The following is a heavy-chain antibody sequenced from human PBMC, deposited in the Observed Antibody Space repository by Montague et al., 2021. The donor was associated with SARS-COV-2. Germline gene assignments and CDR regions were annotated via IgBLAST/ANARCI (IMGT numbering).Heavy chain of an antibody. CDR1: GGSISSYY. Sequence: SETLSLTCTVSGGSISSYYWSWIRQPAGKGLEWIGRIYTSGSTNYKPSLKSRVTMSVDTSKNQFSLKLSSVTAADTAVYYCAREAWFGDKTSASEYYGMDVWGQGATATVSS. CDR3: AREAWFGDKTSASEYYGMDV. J-gene: IGHJ6*02. D-gene: IGHD3-10*01. V-gene: IGHV4-4*07. CDR2: IYTSGST.